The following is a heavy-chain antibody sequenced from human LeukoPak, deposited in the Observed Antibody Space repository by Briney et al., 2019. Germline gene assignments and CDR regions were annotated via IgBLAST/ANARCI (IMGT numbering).Heavy chain of an antibody. D-gene: IGHD1-1*01. CDR3: ARHGGYHWNDDPVDY. CDR2: IYPGDSDT. J-gene: IGHJ4*02. CDR1: GYSFTSYW. V-gene: IGHV5-51*01. Sequence: GESLKISCKGSGYSFTSYWIGWVRQMPGKGLEWMGIIYPGDSDTRYSPSFQGQVTISADKSISTAYLQWSSLKASDTAMYYCARHGGYHWNDDPVDYWGQGTLVTVSS.